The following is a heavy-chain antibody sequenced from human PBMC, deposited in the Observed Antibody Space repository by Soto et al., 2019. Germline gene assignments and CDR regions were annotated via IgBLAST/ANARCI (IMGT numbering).Heavy chain of an antibody. D-gene: IGHD3-9*01. Sequence: EARLLESGGGLIQPGGSLRLSCEASGFNFGAYAMSWVRQAPGKGLEWVSGISGSSSGTYYTDSVKGRFAISRDNSQNTLYLQMNSLTTEDTAVYYCAKGGATYGLLTHDYWGQGTLVTVSS. CDR2: ISGSSSGT. V-gene: IGHV3-23*01. CDR3: AKGGATYGLLTHDY. CDR1: GFNFGAYA. J-gene: IGHJ4*02.